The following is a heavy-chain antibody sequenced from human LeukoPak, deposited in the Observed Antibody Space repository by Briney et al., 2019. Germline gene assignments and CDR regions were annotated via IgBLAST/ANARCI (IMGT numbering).Heavy chain of an antibody. Sequence: ASVKVSCKASGYTFTSYDINWVRQATGQGLVWMGWMNPNSGNTGYAQKFQGRVTMTRNTSISTAYMELSSLRSEDTAVYYCARGNKKRANIVGATYDAFDIWGQGTMVTVSS. D-gene: IGHD1-26*01. V-gene: IGHV1-8*01. CDR2: MNPNSGNT. J-gene: IGHJ3*02. CDR1: GYTFTSYD. CDR3: ARGNKKRANIVGATYDAFDI.